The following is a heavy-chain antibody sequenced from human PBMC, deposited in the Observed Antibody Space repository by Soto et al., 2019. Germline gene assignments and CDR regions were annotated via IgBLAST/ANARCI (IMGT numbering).Heavy chain of an antibody. CDR2: INAGNGNT. CDR3: ARVETDYGDANFDY. D-gene: IGHD4-17*01. V-gene: IGHV1-3*01. J-gene: IGHJ4*02. Sequence: QVQLVQSGAEVKKPGASVKVSCKASGYTFTSYAMHWVRQAPGQRLEWMGWINAGNGNTKYSQKFQGRVTITRDTSASTADMELSSLRSEDTAVYYCARVETDYGDANFDYWGQGTLVTVSS. CDR1: GYTFTSYA.